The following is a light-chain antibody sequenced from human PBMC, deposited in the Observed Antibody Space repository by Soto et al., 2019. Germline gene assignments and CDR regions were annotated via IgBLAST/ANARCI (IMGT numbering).Light chain of an antibody. J-gene: IGKJ1*01. CDR2: GAS. CDR1: QSVEIN. V-gene: IGKV3-15*01. Sequence: MVLTQSPATLFVSPGDRVTLSWRASQSVEINLAWYQQKAGKAPRLLVYGASTKATDMPGRFSGRGSGTEFTLTINNLQSEDFALYYCQQYRNSPRTFGQGTKVDIK. CDR3: QQYRNSPRT.